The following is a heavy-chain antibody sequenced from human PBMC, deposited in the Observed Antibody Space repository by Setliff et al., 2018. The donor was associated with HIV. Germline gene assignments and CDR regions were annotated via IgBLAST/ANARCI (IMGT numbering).Heavy chain of an antibody. V-gene: IGHV4-59*08. CDR2: IYYSGST. CDR3: ARASVGATGLYAFDI. J-gene: IGHJ3*02. Sequence: LSLTCTVSGGSISSHYWSWIRQPPGKGLEWIGYIYYSGSTNYNPSLKSRVTTSVDTSKTQFSLRLNSLTATDTALYYCARASVGATGLYAFDIWGQGTVVTVSS. CDR1: GGSISSHY. D-gene: IGHD1-26*01.